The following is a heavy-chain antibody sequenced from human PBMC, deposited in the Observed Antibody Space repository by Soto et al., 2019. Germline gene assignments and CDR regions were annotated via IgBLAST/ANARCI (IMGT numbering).Heavy chain of an antibody. CDR1: GYTFTSYA. V-gene: IGHV1-3*01. CDR2: INAGNGNT. CDR3: ARDTNYDFWSGYWAQAYGMDV. D-gene: IGHD3-3*01. J-gene: IGHJ6*02. Sequence: ASVKVSCKASGYTFTSYAMLWVRQAPGQRLEWMGWINAGNGNTKYSQKFQGRVTITRDTSASTAYMELSSLRSEDTAVYYCARDTNYDFWSGYWAQAYGMDVWGQGTTVTVSS.